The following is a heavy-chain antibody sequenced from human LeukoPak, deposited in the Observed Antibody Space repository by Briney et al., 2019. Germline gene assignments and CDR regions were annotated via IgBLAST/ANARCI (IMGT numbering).Heavy chain of an antibody. V-gene: IGHV3-30*03. CDR1: GFTFSSYG. D-gene: IGHD5-24*01. J-gene: IGHJ4*02. Sequence: GGSLRLSCAASGFTFSSYGMHWVRQAPGKGLEWVAVISYDGSNKYYADSVKGRFTISRDNSKNTLYLQMNSLRAEDTAVYYCARASLSRREDLFDYWGQGTLVTVSS. CDR2: ISYDGSNK. CDR3: ARASLSRREDLFDY.